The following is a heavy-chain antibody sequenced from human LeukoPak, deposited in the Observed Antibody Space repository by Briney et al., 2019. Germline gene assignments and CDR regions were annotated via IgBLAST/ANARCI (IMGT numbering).Heavy chain of an antibody. V-gene: IGHV1-69*11. Sequence: SVKVSCKASGGTFSSYAISWVRQAPGQGLEWMGRIIPILGTANYAQKFQGRVTITADESTSTAYMELSSLRSEDTAVYYCATTVTTMGTYYYYMDVWGKGTTVTVSS. CDR2: IIPILGTA. D-gene: IGHD4-17*01. J-gene: IGHJ6*03. CDR1: GGTFSSYA. CDR3: ATTVTTMGTYYYYMDV.